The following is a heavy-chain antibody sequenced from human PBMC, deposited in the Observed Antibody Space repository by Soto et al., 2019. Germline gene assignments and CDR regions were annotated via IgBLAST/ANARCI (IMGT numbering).Heavy chain of an antibody. CDR3: ARAGDSALTGTFDV. J-gene: IGHJ3*01. Sequence: PSETLSLTCAVSGGSITSNNWWSWVHQPPGKGLEWIGEIYHSRSTNYNPSLKSRVIMSVDKSKNQFSLNLYSVTAADTALYYCARAGDSALTGTFDVWGRGTMVTVPS. V-gene: IGHV4-4*02. D-gene: IGHD4-17*01. CDR2: IYHSRST. CDR1: GGSITSNNW.